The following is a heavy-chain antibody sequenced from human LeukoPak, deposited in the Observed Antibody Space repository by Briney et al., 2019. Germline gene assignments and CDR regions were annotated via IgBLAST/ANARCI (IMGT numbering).Heavy chain of an antibody. CDR1: GFTFSSYS. J-gene: IGHJ5*02. V-gene: IGHV3-48*02. CDR2: ISSSSSTI. CDR3: ARDLGWFGEFHNWFDP. Sequence: GGSLRLSCAASGFTFSSYSMNWVRQAPGKGREWVSYISSSSSTISYADSVKGRFTISRDNAKNSLYLQMNSLRDEDTAVYYCARDLGWFGEFHNWFDPWGQGTLVTVSS. D-gene: IGHD3-10*01.